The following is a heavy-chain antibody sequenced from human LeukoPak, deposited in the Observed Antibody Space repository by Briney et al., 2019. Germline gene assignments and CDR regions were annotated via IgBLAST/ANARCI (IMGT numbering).Heavy chain of an antibody. D-gene: IGHD1-14*01. CDR1: GGSISSSSYY. J-gene: IGHJ4*02. Sequence: SETLSLTCTVSGGSISSSSYYWGWIRQPPGKGLEWIGSIYYSGSTYYNPSLKSRVTISVDTSKNQFSLKLSSVTAADTAVYYCAKTLTEIDYWGQGTLVTVSS. CDR2: IYYSGST. V-gene: IGHV4-39*01. CDR3: AKTLTEIDY.